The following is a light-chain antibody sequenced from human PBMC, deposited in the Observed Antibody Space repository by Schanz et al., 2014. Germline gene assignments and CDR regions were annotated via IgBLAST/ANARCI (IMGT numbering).Light chain of an antibody. J-gene: IGKJ4*01. CDR3: QQYNSYPLT. Sequence: DIQMTQSPSSLSASVGERVTITCQASQDISNYLNWYQQKPGKAPKLLIYDASNLETGVPSRFSGSGSGTDFTLTISSLQPEDFATYYCQQYNSYPLTFGGGTKVEIK. V-gene: IGKV1-33*01. CDR2: DAS. CDR1: QDISNY.